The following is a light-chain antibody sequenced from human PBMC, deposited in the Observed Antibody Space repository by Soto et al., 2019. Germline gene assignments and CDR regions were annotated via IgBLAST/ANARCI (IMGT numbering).Light chain of an antibody. CDR2: GAS. CDR1: QSVSSSY. Sequence: EIVLTQSPGTLSLSPGERATLSCRASQSVSSSYLAWYQQKPGQPPRLLIYGASSRATGIPDRFSGSGSGTEFTLTISSLQSEDIAVYYCQQYNKWPQTFGQGTKVDIK. CDR3: QQYNKWPQT. V-gene: IGKV3-20*01. J-gene: IGKJ1*01.